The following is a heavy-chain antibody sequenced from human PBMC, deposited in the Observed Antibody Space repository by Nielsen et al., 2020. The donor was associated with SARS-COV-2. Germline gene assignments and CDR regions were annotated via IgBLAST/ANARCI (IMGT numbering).Heavy chain of an antibody. J-gene: IGHJ4*02. V-gene: IGHV3-21*01. CDR3: ANSRAYYDSSGYLFDY. CDR2: IYSSGTYT. Sequence: GESLKISCAASGLSLRSYTMHWVRQAPGKGLEWVSSIYSSGTYTNYADLVKGRFTISRDNAKNSLYLQMTSLRAEDTAVYFCANSRAYYDSSGYLFDYWGQGSLVTVSS. D-gene: IGHD3-22*01. CDR1: GLSLRSYT.